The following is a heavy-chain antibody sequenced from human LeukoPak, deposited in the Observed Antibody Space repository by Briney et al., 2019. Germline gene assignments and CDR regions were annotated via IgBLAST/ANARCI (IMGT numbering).Heavy chain of an antibody. J-gene: IGHJ4*02. CDR3: AKDRAVRGVLVPLDY. Sequence: GGSLRLSCAASGFTFSSYAMHWVRQAPGKGLEWVAVISYDGSNKYYADSVKGRFTISRDNSKNTLYLQMNSLRAEDTAVYYCAKDRAVRGVLVPLDYWGQGTLVTVSS. V-gene: IGHV3-30-3*01. CDR2: ISYDGSNK. D-gene: IGHD3-10*01. CDR1: GFTFSSYA.